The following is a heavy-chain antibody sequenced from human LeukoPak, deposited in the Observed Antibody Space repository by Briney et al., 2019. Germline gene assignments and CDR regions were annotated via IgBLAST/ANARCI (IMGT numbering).Heavy chain of an antibody. V-gene: IGHV3-23*01. Sequence: GGSLSLSCAASGLTFSNYAMSWFRQAPGKGLEWVSGITSGFTPHYADSVKGRFTISRDNSKNTFHLQMNSLRAEDTAVYYCAKDYSDSRVGDVFFEYWGQGALVTVSS. D-gene: IGHD1-26*01. CDR3: AKDYSDSRVGDVFFEY. CDR1: GLTFSNYA. CDR2: ITSGFTP. J-gene: IGHJ4*02.